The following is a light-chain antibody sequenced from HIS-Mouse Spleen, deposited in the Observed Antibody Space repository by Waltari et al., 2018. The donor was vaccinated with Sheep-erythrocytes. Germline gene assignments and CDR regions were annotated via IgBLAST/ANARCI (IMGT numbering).Light chain of an antibody. Sequence: SYELTQPPSVSVSPGQTASITRSGDKLGDKYACWYQQKPGQSPVLVIYQDSKRPSGTPERFSGSNSGNTATLTISGTQAMDEADYYCQAWDSSTAVVFGGGTKLTVL. CDR2: QDS. J-gene: IGLJ2*01. CDR1: KLGDKY. CDR3: QAWDSSTAVV. V-gene: IGLV3-1*01.